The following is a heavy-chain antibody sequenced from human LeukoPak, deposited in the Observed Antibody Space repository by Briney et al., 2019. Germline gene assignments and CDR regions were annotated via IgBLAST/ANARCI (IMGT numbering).Heavy chain of an antibody. J-gene: IGHJ4*02. D-gene: IGHD5-12*01. CDR2: ISSTSRTI. CDR3: ARGLGEATGFDY. Sequence: GGSLRLSCAASGFTFSSYSMNWVRQAPGKGLEWVSYISSTSRTIYYADSVKGRFTISRDNAKNSLYLQMNSLRAEDTAVYYCARGLGEATGFDYWGQGTLVTVSS. CDR1: GFTFSSYS. V-gene: IGHV3-48*04.